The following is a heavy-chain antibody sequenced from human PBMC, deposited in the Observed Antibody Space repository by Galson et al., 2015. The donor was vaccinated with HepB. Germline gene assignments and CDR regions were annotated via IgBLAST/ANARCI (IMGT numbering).Heavy chain of an antibody. CDR2: IYYTGST. CDR3: ARDRVANSGWYNWYFDL. D-gene: IGHD6-19*01. CDR1: GGSISSGIYY. V-gene: IGHV4-61*01. Sequence: SETLSLTCTVSGGSISSGIYYWTWIRQPPGKGLEWIGYIYYTGSTYYNPSLKSRVTISSDTSKNQFSLKLTSVTAADTAVYYCARDRVANSGWYNWYFDLWGRGTLVTVSS. J-gene: IGHJ2*01.